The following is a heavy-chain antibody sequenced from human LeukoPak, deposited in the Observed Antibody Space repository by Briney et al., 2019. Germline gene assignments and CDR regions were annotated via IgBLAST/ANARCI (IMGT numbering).Heavy chain of an antibody. CDR3: ARLGGVDY. J-gene: IGHJ4*02. Sequence: LSLTCTVSGGSISSSSYYWGWIRQPPGKGLEWISYISSSSGGTYDADSVKGRFTISRDNAKNSLYLQMNSLRAEDTAVYYCARLGGVDYWGQGTLVTVSS. CDR2: ISSSSGGT. CDR1: GGSISSSS. D-gene: IGHD4-17*01. V-gene: IGHV3-11*06.